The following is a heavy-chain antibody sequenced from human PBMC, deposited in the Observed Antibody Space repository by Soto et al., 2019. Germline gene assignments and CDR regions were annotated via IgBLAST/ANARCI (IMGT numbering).Heavy chain of an antibody. J-gene: IGHJ6*02. D-gene: IGHD3-10*01. CDR1: GDTFSSYA. V-gene: IGHV1-69*13. Sequence: SVKVSCKSSGDTFSSYAISWVRQAPGQGLEWMGGIIPIFGTANYAQKFQGRVTITADESTSTAYMEVSSLRSEDKAVYYCARGQHYYCSGSYYNICDYYGMDVWGQGTTVIVSS. CDR2: IIPIFGTA. CDR3: ARGQHYYCSGSYYNICDYYGMDV.